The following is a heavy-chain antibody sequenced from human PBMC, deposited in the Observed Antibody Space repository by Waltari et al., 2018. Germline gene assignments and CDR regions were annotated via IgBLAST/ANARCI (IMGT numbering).Heavy chain of an antibody. CDR2: ISSSGSTI. D-gene: IGHD1-26*01. J-gene: IGHJ3*02. V-gene: IGHV3-48*03. CDR1: GFTFSSYE. CDR3: ARLVGATDDAFDI. Sequence: EVQLVESGGGLVQPGGSLRLSCAASGFTFSSYEMNWVRQAPGKGLEVVSYISSSGSTIYYADAVKGRFTISRDNAKNSLYLQMNSLRAEDTAVYYCARLVGATDDAFDIWGQGTMVTVSS.